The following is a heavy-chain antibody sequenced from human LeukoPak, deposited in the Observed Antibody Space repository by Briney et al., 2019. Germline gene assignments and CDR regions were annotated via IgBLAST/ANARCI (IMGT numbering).Heavy chain of an antibody. CDR2: INPNSGGT. CDR3: ARGAIRYFDWLPSAEYFQH. V-gene: IGHV1-2*04. J-gene: IGHJ1*01. D-gene: IGHD3-9*01. Sequence: ASVKVSCKASGYTFTGYYMHWVRQAPGQGLEWMGWINPNSGGTNYAQKFQGWVTMTGDTSISTAYMELSRLRSDDTAVYYCARGAIRYFDWLPSAEYFQHWGQGTLVTVSS. CDR1: GYTFTGYY.